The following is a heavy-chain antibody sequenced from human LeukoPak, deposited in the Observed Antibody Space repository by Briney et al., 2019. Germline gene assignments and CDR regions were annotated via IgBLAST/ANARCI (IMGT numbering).Heavy chain of an antibody. J-gene: IGHJ4*02. V-gene: IGHV1-3*01. CDR1: GYTFTGYY. CDR2: INAGNGDT. D-gene: IGHD6-6*01. Sequence: ASVKVSCKASGYTFTGYYMHWVRQAPGQRLEWMGWINAGNGDTKFSQKFQGRVTITRDTSASTAYMELSSLRSEDSAVYYCARDVRSLYYFDYWGQGTLVTVSS. CDR3: ARDVRSLYYFDY.